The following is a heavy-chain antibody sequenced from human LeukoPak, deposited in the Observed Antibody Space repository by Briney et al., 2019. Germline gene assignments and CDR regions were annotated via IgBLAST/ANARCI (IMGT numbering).Heavy chain of an antibody. Sequence: GGSLRLSCAASGFTFSSYAMHWVRQAPGKGLEWVVVISYDGSNKYYADSVKGRITISRDNSKNTLYLQMNSLRAEDTAVYYCARDSVNDAFDIWGQGTMVTVSS. CDR2: ISYDGSNK. CDR1: GFTFSSYA. CDR3: ARDSVNDAFDI. J-gene: IGHJ3*02. V-gene: IGHV3-30*14.